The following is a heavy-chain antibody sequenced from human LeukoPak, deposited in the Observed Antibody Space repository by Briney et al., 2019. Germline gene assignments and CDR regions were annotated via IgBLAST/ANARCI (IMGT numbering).Heavy chain of an antibody. Sequence: GRSLRLSCAASGFTFSSYAMHWVRQAPGKGLEWVAVISYHGGNKYYADSVKGRFTISRDNSKNTLDLQMNSLRAEDTAVYYCARDLGSGYDYYFDYWGQGTLVTVSS. CDR2: ISYHGGNK. CDR3: ARDLGSGYDYYFDY. CDR1: GFTFSSYA. J-gene: IGHJ4*02. V-gene: IGHV3-30-3*01. D-gene: IGHD5-12*01.